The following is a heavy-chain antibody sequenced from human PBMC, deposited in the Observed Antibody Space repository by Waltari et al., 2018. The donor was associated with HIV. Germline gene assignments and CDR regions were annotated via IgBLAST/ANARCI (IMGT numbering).Heavy chain of an antibody. J-gene: IGHJ4*02. Sequence: HVQLHESGPGMVKPSDTLSPTCAVSGYSLSRDYYWGWIRQPPGKGLEWIGSASRSGSTYYSPSLKSRVTISLDTSKNQFSLKLNSVAAADTAVYYCGSGSRRGHSHGIDYWGQGTLVTVSS. V-gene: IGHV4-38-2*01. CDR2: ASRSGST. CDR1: GYSLSRDYY. CDR3: GSGSRRGHSHGIDY. D-gene: IGHD5-18*01.